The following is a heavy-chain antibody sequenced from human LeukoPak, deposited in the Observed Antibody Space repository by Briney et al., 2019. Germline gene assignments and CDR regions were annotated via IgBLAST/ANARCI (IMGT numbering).Heavy chain of an antibody. J-gene: IGHJ4*02. Sequence: PGGTLRLSCAASGFTFSNYSMNWLRQGPGKGLEWGSYISASESNIYYLDSVKGRFTVARDNAINSLFLQMHRPRAEDTAVYYCGRVKGTYFDFWGQGTVVTVSS. D-gene: IGHD1-1*01. V-gene: IGHV3-48*01. CDR3: GRVKGTYFDF. CDR1: GFTFSNYS. CDR2: ISASESNI.